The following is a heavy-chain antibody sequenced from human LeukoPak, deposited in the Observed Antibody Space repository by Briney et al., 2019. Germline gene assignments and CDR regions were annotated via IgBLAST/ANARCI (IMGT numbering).Heavy chain of an antibody. J-gene: IGHJ4*02. CDR2: ISSSSSYI. CDR1: GFTFSSYS. CDR3: ARDFDCYDSSGPSWGYYFDY. V-gene: IGHV3-21*01. Sequence: GGSLRLSCAASGFTFSSYSMNWVRQAPGKGLEWVSSISSSSSYIYYADSVKGRFTISRDNAKNSLYLQMNSLRAEDTAVYYCARDFDCYDSSGPSWGYYFDYWGQGTLVTVSS. D-gene: IGHD3-22*01.